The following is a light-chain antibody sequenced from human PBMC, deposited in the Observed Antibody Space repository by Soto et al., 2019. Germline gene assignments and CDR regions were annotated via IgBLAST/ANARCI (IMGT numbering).Light chain of an antibody. J-gene: IGLJ1*01. CDR1: SSDIVSYNR. CDR3: NSFTTSSTYV. V-gene: IGLV2-18*02. CDR2: EVN. Sequence: LTQPASVCGSPGQSITISCTGTSSDIVSYNRVSWYQQPPGTAPKLIIYEVNNRPSGVPDRFSGYKSGNAASLTISGLQAQDEADYYCNSFTTSSTYVFGTGTKVTVL.